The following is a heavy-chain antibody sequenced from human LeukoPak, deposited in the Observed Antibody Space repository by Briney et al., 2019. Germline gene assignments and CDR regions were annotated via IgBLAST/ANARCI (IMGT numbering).Heavy chain of an antibody. V-gene: IGHV1-46*01. CDR3: ARDTVADYYGMDV. CDR1: GYTFTSYY. Sequence: ASVKVSCKASGYTFTSYYMHWVRQAPGQGLEWMGIINPSGGSTSYAKKFQGRVTMTRDTSTSTVYMELSSLRSEDTAVYYCARDTVADYYGMDVWGQGTTVTVSS. D-gene: IGHD6-19*01. J-gene: IGHJ6*02. CDR2: INPSGGST.